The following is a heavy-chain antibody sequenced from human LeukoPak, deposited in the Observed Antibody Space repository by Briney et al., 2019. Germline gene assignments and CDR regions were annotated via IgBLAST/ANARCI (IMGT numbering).Heavy chain of an antibody. J-gene: IGHJ5*02. Sequence: PGGSLRLSCAASGFTFSDYYMSWIRQAPGKGLEWVSYISSSGSTIYYADSVKGRFTISRDNAKNSLYLQMNSLRAEDTAVYYCARDRSDTIFGVFRFDPWGQGTLVTVSS. CDR3: ARDRSDTIFGVFRFDP. D-gene: IGHD3-3*01. V-gene: IGHV3-11*04. CDR2: ISSSGSTI. CDR1: GFTFSDYY.